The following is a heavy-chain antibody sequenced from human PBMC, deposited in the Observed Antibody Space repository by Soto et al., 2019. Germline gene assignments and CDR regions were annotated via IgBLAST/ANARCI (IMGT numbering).Heavy chain of an antibody. Sequence: SETLSLTCTVSGGSISSYYWSWIRQPPGKGLEWIGYIYYSGSTNYNPSLKSRVTISVDTSKNQLSLKLSSVTAADTAVYYCARQERITIFGVARGGPYYYYYMDVWGKGTTVTVSS. CDR3: ARQERITIFGVARGGPYYYYYMDV. D-gene: IGHD3-3*01. CDR1: GGSISSYY. V-gene: IGHV4-59*08. CDR2: IYYSGST. J-gene: IGHJ6*03.